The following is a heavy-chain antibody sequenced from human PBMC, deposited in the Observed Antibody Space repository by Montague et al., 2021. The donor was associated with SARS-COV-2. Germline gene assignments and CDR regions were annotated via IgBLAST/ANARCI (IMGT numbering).Heavy chain of an antibody. Sequence: CAISGDSVSSNSAAWNWIRQSPSRGLEWLGRTYYRSKWYNDYAVSVKSRITINPDTSKNQFSLQLNSVTAADTALYYCASQGYYDSGSYMHYWGQGTLVTVSS. D-gene: IGHD3-10*01. V-gene: IGHV6-1*01. CDR3: ASQGYYDSGSYMHY. CDR1: GDSVSSNSAA. CDR2: TYYRSKWYN. J-gene: IGHJ4*02.